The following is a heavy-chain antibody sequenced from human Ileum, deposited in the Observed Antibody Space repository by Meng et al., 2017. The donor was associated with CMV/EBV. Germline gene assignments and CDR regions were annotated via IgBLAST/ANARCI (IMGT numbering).Heavy chain of an antibody. V-gene: IGHV3-74*01. J-gene: IGHJ4*02. D-gene: IGHD7-27*01. CDR1: GFLFSNYG. Sequence: EVVLVDSCGGLTQSGGSLSLACAASGFLFSNYGMQWVRQVPGKGLVWVSRIKSDGTGITYVDSVKGRFTISRDNAKNTLYLQMTNLRVDDTAVYYCTRDYWGIPDYWGQGTLVTVSS. CDR3: TRDYWGIPDY. CDR2: IKSDGTGI.